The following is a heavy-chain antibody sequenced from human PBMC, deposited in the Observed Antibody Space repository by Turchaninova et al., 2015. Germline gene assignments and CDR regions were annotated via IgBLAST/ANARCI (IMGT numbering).Heavy chain of an antibody. J-gene: IGHJ3*01. CDR2: IPHDGSSA. CDR3: ATGGAYYYDV. Sequence: ESWGGVVQPGRSLTLSCAASGFPFRTHSMHWFRQAPGQGLEWVAVIPHDGSSADYADSVKGRFTISRDISKNIMHLQMNALRPEDTAVYYCATGGAYYYDVWGQGTMVTVSS. CDR1: GFPFRTHS. D-gene: IGHD2-21*01. V-gene: IGHV3-30*01.